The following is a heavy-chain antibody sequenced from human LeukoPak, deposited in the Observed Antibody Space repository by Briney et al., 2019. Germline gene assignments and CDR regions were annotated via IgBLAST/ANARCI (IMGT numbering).Heavy chain of an antibody. J-gene: IGHJ3*02. V-gene: IGHV3-11*06. CDR3: ARANTAMVPDI. CDR1: GFTFSDYY. CDR2: ISSSSSYT. Sequence: GSLRLSCAAFGFTFSDYYMSWIRQAPGKGLEWVSYISSSSSYTNYADSVKGRFTISRDNAKNSLYLQMNSLRAEDTAVYYCARANTAMVPDIWGQGTVVTVSS. D-gene: IGHD5-18*01.